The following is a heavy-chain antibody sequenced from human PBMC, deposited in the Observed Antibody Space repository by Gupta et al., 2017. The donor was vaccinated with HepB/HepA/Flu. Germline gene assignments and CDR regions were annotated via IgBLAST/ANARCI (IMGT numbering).Heavy chain of an antibody. CDR2: IYYSGST. Sequence: QLQLQESGPGLVKPSETLSLTCTVPGGSISSSSYYWGCIRQPPGKGLEGIGSIYYSGSTYYNPSLKSRVTISVDTCKNQFSLKLSPVPAADTAVYYCARHRENYDCFLVFDPWGQGPLVNVAS. V-gene: IGHV4-39*01. CDR1: GGSISSSSYY. CDR3: ARHRENYDCFLVFDP. D-gene: IGHD3-3*01. J-gene: IGHJ5*02.